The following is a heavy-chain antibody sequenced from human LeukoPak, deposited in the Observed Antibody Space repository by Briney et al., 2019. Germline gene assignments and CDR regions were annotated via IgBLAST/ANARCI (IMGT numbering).Heavy chain of an antibody. CDR2: TSPDGNEK. Sequence: GGSLRLSCAASGFTFSRYAMHWVRQAPGKGLEWVAVTSPDGNEKYYADSVKGRLTISRDNSKNTVFLQMNSLSTEDTAVYSCFTGSAYYYDSWGQGTLVTVSS. CDR1: GFTFSRYA. J-gene: IGHJ5*01. V-gene: IGHV3-30*01. CDR3: FTGSAYYYDS. D-gene: IGHD3-22*01.